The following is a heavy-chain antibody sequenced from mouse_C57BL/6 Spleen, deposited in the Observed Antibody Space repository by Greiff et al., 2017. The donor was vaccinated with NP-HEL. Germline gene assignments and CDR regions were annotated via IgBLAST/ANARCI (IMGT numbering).Heavy chain of an antibody. CDR2: INPSSGYT. J-gene: IGHJ2*01. CDR3: ATDYDERYYFDY. CDR1: GYTFTSYT. V-gene: IGHV1-4*01. Sequence: VQLQQSGAELARPGASVKMSCKASGYTFTSYTMHWVKQRPGQGLEWIGYINPSSGYTKYNQKFKDKATLTADKSSSTAYMQLSSLTSEDSAVYYCATDYDERYYFDYWGQGTTLTVSS. D-gene: IGHD2-4*01.